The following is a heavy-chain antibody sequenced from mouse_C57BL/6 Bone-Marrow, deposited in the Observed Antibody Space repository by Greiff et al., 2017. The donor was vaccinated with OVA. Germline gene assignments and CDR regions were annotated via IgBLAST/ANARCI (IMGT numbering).Heavy chain of an antibody. CDR3: ARAYSVSILYYFYY. V-gene: IGHV5-16*01. D-gene: IGHD1-1*01. CDR2: INYDGSST. Sequence: EVKLVESEGGLVQPGSSMKLSCTASGFTFSDYYMAWVRQVPEKGLEWVANINYDGSSTYYLDSLKSRFIIPRDNAKNILYLQMSSLKSEDSATYSFARAYSVSILYYFYYWGQGTTLTVSS. J-gene: IGHJ2*01. CDR1: GFTFSDYY.